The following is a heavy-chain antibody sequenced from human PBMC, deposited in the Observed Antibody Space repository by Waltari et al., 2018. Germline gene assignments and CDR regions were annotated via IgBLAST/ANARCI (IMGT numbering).Heavy chain of an antibody. CDR1: GFTFNRYS. CDR3: ARGEQENSFSKYYNGMDV. Sequence: EVQLVESGGGLVKPGGSLRLSCAASGFTFNRYSMNWVRQAPGRGREWVSSSASVGRYMYYAEFGKGRFTISRDNTKLYLQMDSLRVEDTAVYYCARGEQENSFSKYYNGMDVWGQGTVVTVSS. D-gene: IGHD1-26*01. V-gene: IGHV3-21*02. CDR2: SASVGRYM. J-gene: IGHJ6*01.